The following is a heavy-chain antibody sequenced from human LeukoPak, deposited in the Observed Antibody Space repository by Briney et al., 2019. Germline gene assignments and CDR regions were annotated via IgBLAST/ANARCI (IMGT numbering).Heavy chain of an antibody. V-gene: IGHV3-30*02. CDR1: GFTFSSYG. D-gene: IGHD3-10*01. CDR2: IRYDGSNK. Sequence: GGSLRLSCAASGFTFSSYGMHWVRQAPGKGLERVAFIRYDGSNKNYANSVKGRSTISRDNSKNTLYLQMNSLRAEDTAVYYCAKGRSGSPFDYWGQGTLVTVSS. CDR3: AKGRSGSPFDY. J-gene: IGHJ4*02.